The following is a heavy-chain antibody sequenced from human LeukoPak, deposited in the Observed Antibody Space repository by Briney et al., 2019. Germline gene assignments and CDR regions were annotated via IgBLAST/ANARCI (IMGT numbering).Heavy chain of an antibody. CDR2: ISAYNGDT. CDR3: ARIADYSLDWYFDL. V-gene: IGHV1-18*01. D-gene: IGHD4-11*01. Sequence: ASVKVSCKASGFIFTSYGISWVRQAPGQGLEWLGWISAYNGDTKYAQKVQGRVTMTTDTSTSTAYMDLRSLRSDDTAVYYCARIADYSLDWYFDLWGRGTLVTVSS. J-gene: IGHJ2*01. CDR1: GFIFTSYG.